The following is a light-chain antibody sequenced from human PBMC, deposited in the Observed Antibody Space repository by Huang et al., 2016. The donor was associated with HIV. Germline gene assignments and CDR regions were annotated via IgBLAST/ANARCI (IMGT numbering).Light chain of an antibody. CDR2: GAS. CDR3: QHYNNWPPRT. J-gene: IGKJ1*01. CDR1: QSLSTN. Sequence: EIVMTQSPATLSLSPGERVTLSCRASQSLSTNLAWYQQKPGQAPRLLIHGASTRATGIPARFSGGGSGTEFTLTISSLQSEDSAIYYCQHYNNWPPRTFGQGTKVEI. V-gene: IGKV3-15*01.